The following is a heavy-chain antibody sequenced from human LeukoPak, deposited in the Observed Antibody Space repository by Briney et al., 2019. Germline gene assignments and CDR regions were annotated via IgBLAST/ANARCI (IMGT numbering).Heavy chain of an antibody. D-gene: IGHD3-9*01. Sequence: SETLSLTCTVSGSSISSGYYWGWIRPPPGKGLEWIGSIYHSGSTYYNPSLKSRVTISVDTSKNQFSLKLSSVTAADTAVYYCARDLWGYFDWLLSESWFDPWGQGTLVTVSS. CDR2: IYHSGST. V-gene: IGHV4-38-2*02. J-gene: IGHJ5*02. CDR1: GSSISSGYY. CDR3: ARDLWGYFDWLLSESWFDP.